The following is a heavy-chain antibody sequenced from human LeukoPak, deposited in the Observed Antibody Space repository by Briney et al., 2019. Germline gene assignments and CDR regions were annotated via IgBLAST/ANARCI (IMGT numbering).Heavy chain of an antibody. Sequence: GGSLRLSCAASGFTFSSYSTNWVRQAPGKGLEWVSSISSSSSYIYYADSVKGRFTISRDNAKNSLYLQMNSLRAEDTAVYYCARDQYSGSYRWGYYYYYYGMDVWGQGTTVTVSS. CDR2: ISSSSSYI. CDR3: ARDQYSGSYRWGYYYYYYGMDV. D-gene: IGHD1-26*01. CDR1: GFTFSSYS. J-gene: IGHJ6*02. V-gene: IGHV3-21*01.